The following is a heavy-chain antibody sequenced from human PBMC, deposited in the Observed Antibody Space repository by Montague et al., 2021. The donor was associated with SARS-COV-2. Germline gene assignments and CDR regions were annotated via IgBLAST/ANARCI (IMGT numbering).Heavy chain of an antibody. CDR3: ARDADTSSHFGIFDQ. J-gene: IGHJ6*02. Sequence: SLRLSCSASGFTFGRYGIHWVRQAPGKGLEWVAVVWAGDGSRTNXADSVKARFTVSRDNSRDTVYLQMDGLRVEDTAVYYCARDADTSSHFGIFDQWGQGTTVTVSS. CDR1: GFTFGRYG. D-gene: IGHD3-3*02. CDR2: VWAGDGSRT. V-gene: IGHV3-33*01.